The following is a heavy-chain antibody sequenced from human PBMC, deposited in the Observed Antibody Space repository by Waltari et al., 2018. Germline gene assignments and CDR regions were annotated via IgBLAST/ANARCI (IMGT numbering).Heavy chain of an antibody. CDR1: GFTFSSYA. CDR3: ARGKKRGSSWAGEYYGMDV. Sequence: EVQLVESGGGLVQPGGSLRLSCAASGFTFSSYAMLWVRQAPGKGLEYVSAISSNGGSTYYADAVKGRFTISRDNSRNRVDRQMGSLRAEDMAVYYCARGKKRGSSWAGEYYGMDVWGQGTTVTVSS. V-gene: IGHV3-64*07. CDR2: ISSNGGST. D-gene: IGHD6-13*01. J-gene: IGHJ6*02.